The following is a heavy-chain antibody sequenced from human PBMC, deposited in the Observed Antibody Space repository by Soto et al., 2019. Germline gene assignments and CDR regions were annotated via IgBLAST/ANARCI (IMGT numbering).Heavy chain of an antibody. CDR1: GGSISSGGYY. D-gene: IGHD3-22*01. CDR2: IYYSGST. V-gene: IGHV4-31*03. CDR3: ARDCLGAYYYDSSGYYPPWSHYYYYYGIDV. Sequence: SETLSLTCTVSGGSISSGGYYWSWIRQHPGKGLEWIGYIYYSGSTYYNPSLKGRVTISVDTSKNQFSLKLSSVTAADTAVYYCARDCLGAYYYDSSGYYPPWSHYYYYYGIDVLLQGTTVPVAS. J-gene: IGHJ6*01.